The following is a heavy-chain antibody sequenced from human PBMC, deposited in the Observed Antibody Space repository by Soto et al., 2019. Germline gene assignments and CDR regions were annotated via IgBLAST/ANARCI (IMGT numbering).Heavy chain of an antibody. CDR3: IYRRASWDYHGLDV. Sequence: QFTLNESGPTLVKPTQTLTLTRTFSGFSLTTGGVGVGWIRQPPGRSLEWLAVIYWNDDRRRSPSLENRLTITKDTSKNQVVLTMTNMDPVDTATYYCIYRRASWDYHGLDVWGQGTPVTVSS. V-gene: IGHV2-5*01. CDR2: IYWNDDR. CDR1: GFSLTTGGVG. D-gene: IGHD2-21*01. J-gene: IGHJ6*02.